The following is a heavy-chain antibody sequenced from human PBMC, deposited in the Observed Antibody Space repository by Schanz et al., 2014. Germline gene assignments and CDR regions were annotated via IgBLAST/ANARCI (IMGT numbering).Heavy chain of an antibody. Sequence: QVQLVESGGGVVQPGRSLRLSCAASGFTFSSYAMHWVRQAPGKGLEWVAIISYDGGYKYYADSVKGRFTISRDNAQNSLFLQMNSLRVEDTAVYYCARSYHDDDDYTRALDMWGQGTMVTVSS. CDR3: ARSYHDDDDYTRALDM. CDR2: ISYDGGYK. J-gene: IGHJ3*02. V-gene: IGHV3-30*04. CDR1: GFTFSSYA. D-gene: IGHD3-16*01.